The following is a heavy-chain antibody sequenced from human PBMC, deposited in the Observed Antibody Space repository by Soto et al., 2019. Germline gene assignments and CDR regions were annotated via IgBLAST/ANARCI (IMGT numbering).Heavy chain of an antibody. Sequence: QVQLVQSGAEVKKPGASVKVSCKASGYTFTSYGVSWVRQAPGQGLEWMGWISAYNGNTNYAQKLQGRVTMTTDTSTSTAYMELRSLRSDDTAVYYCARVYCSGGSCYLGFGWYYYYMDVWGKGTTVTVSS. CDR1: GYTFTSYG. CDR3: ARVYCSGGSCYLGFGWYYYYMDV. J-gene: IGHJ6*03. D-gene: IGHD2-15*01. CDR2: ISAYNGNT. V-gene: IGHV1-18*01.